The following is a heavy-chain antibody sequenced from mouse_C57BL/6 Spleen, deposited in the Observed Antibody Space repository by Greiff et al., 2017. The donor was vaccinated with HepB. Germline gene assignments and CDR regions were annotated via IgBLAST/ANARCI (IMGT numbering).Heavy chain of an antibody. J-gene: IGHJ1*03. Sequence: EVKLMESGGGLVKPGGSLKLSCAASGFTFSSYAMSWVRQTPEKRLEWVATISDGGSYTYYPDNVKGRFTISRDNAKNNLYLQMSHLKSEDTAMYYCAREGDYYGSSSYWYFDVWGTGTTVTVSS. D-gene: IGHD1-1*01. V-gene: IGHV5-4*01. CDR1: GFTFSSYA. CDR2: ISDGGSYT. CDR3: AREGDYYGSSSYWYFDV.